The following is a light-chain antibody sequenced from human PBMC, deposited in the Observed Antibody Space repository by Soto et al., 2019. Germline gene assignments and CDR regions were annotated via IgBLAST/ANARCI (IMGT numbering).Light chain of an antibody. CDR3: LQDINYPWT. Sequence: EIVLTQSPGTLSLSPGERATLSCRASQSVTSSYLAWWQQKPGQAPRLLIYGASSRATGIPDRFSGSGSGTDFTLAISSLQPEDSATYYCLQDINYPWTFGQGTKVDI. CDR2: GAS. J-gene: IGKJ1*01. CDR1: QSVTSSY. V-gene: IGKV3-20*01.